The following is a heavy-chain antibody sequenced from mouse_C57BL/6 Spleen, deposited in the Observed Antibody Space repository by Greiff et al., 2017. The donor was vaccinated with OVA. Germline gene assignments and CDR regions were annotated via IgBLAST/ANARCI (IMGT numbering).Heavy chain of an antibody. CDR3: VRVGEYAYYYAMDY. CDR2: IRSKSSNYAT. CDR1: GFTFNTYA. J-gene: IGHJ4*01. V-gene: IGHV10-3*01. Sequence: EVHLVESGGGLVQPKGSLKLPCAAPGFTFNTYAMHWVRQAPGKGLEWVARIRSKSSNYATYYADSVKDRFTITRDDSQSMLYLQMNNLKTEDTAMYYCVRVGEYAYYYAMDYWGEGTSVTVSS. D-gene: IGHD2-13*01.